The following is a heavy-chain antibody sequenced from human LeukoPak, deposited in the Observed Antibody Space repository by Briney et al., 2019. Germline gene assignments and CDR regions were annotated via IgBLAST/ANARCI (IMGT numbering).Heavy chain of an antibody. V-gene: IGHV3-23*01. J-gene: IGHJ4*02. D-gene: IGHD2-2*01. CDR2: ISGSGGST. CDR1: RFTFSSYG. Sequence: PGGPLRLSCAASRFTFSSYGMSWVRQAPGKGLEWVSAISGSGGSTYHADSVKGRFTISRDNSKNTLYLQMNSLRAEDTDVYYCAKDHGVGGPGYWGQGTLVTVSS. CDR3: AKDHGVGGPGY.